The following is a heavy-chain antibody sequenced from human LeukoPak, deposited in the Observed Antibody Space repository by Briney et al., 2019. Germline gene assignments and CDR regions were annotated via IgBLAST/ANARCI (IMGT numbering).Heavy chain of an antibody. CDR1: GGTFSSYA. CDR2: IIPIFGTA. CDR3: ARLTYYYDSSGYYYFDY. V-gene: IGHV1-69*05. J-gene: IGHJ4*02. Sequence: SVKVSCKASGGTFSSYATSWVRQAPGQGLEWMGGIIPIFGTANYAQKFQGRVTITTDESTSTAYMELSSLRSEDTAVYYCARLTYYYDSSGYYYFDYWGQGTLVTVSS. D-gene: IGHD3-22*01.